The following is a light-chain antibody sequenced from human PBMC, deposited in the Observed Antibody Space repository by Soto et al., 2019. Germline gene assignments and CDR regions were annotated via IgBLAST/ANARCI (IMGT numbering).Light chain of an antibody. CDR3: QQYNTYPLT. J-gene: IGKJ4*01. CDR2: KAS. CDR1: QTISSW. V-gene: IGKV1-5*03. Sequence: DIQMTQSPSTLSASVGDRVTITCRASQTISSWLAWYQQKPGKAPKLLIYKASKLEVGVPSRFSGSGSGTEFNITISSLQPDDFATYYYQQYNTYPLTFGGGTTVEI.